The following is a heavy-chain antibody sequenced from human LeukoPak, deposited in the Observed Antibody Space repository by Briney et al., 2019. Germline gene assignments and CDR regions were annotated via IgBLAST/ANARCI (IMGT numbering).Heavy chain of an antibody. D-gene: IGHD6-19*01. CDR2: INTDGTVT. Sequence: GGSLRLSCAASGFTFSKYWMLWVRQAPGKGLESVSRINTDGTVTTYADSVKGRFTVSRDNADNTMFLQMNSVRDDDTAVYYCATKQWLAPPPDSWGQGTPVTVSS. CDR1: GFTFSKYW. V-gene: IGHV3-74*01. J-gene: IGHJ4*02. CDR3: ATKQWLAPPPDS.